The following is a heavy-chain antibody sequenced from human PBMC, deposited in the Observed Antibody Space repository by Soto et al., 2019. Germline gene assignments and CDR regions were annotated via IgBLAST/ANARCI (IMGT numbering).Heavy chain of an antibody. CDR1: GFTFSSYD. CDR3: ARDLPPYGMDV. Sequence: PGGSLRLSCAASGFTFSSYDMHWVRQATGKGLEWVSAIGTAGDTYYPGSVKGRFTISRENAKNSLYLQMNSLRAGDTAVYYCARDLPPYGMDVWGQGTTVTVSS. V-gene: IGHV3-13*01. J-gene: IGHJ6*02. CDR2: IGTAGDT.